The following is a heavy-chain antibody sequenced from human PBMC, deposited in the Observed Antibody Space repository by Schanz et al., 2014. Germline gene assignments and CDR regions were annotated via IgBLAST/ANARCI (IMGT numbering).Heavy chain of an antibody. Sequence: VQLVESGGGLVQPGGSLRLSCAASGFTVSSNYMSWVRQAPGKGLEWLAVISYDARNQYYADSVKGRFTISRDNSKNTVWLQMNSLRDEDTAVYYCARDFRVTGRSPLDYWGQGTLVTVSS. CDR3: ARDFRVTGRSPLDY. CDR1: GFTVSSNY. CDR2: ISYDARNQ. J-gene: IGHJ4*02. V-gene: IGHV3-30*03. D-gene: IGHD2-21*02.